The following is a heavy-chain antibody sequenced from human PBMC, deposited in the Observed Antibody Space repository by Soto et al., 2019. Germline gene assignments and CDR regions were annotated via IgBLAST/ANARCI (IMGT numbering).Heavy chain of an antibody. CDR2: TYYRSRWYY. CDR3: ARGLVIRPYYYHGMDV. J-gene: IGHJ6*02. Sequence: PSQTLSLTCAISGDSVSSNSAAWNWIRQSPSRGLEWLGRTYYRSRWYYDYAVSVKSRVMISPDTSKNQFSLKLSSVTTTDTAVYYCARGLVIRPYYYHGMDVWGQGTTVTVSS. CDR1: GDSVSSNSAA. V-gene: IGHV6-1*01. D-gene: IGHD3-9*01.